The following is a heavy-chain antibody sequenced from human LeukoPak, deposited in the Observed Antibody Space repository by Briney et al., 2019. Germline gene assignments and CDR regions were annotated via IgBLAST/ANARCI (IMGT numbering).Heavy chain of an antibody. CDR2: IGTTGSTI. Sequence: EWVSYIGTTGSTIYYADSVKGRFTISRDNAKNSLYLQMNSLRAEDTAVYYCAREASYYFDYWGQGTLVTVSS. J-gene: IGHJ4*02. CDR3: AREASYYFDY. V-gene: IGHV3-48*03.